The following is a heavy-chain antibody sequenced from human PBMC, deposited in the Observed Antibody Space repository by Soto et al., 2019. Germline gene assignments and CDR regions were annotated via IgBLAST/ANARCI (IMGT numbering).Heavy chain of an antibody. CDR2: INPSGGST. J-gene: IGHJ4*02. Sequence: GASVKVSCKASGYTFTSYYMHWVRQAPGQGLEWMGIINPSGGSTSYAQKFQGRVTMTRDTSTSTVYMELSSLRSEDTVVYYCAVAVAGKIFDYWGQGTLVTVSS. D-gene: IGHD6-19*01. CDR3: AVAVAGKIFDY. CDR1: GYTFTSYY. V-gene: IGHV1-46*01.